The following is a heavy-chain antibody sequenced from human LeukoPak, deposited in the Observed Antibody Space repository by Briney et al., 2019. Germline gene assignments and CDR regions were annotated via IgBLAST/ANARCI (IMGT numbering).Heavy chain of an antibody. CDR2: ISSSSSTI. CDR3: ARDLETRGSAFDI. D-gene: IGHD3-16*01. V-gene: IGHV3-48*04. Sequence: PGGSLRLSCAASGFTFSSYSMNWVRQAPGKGLEWVSYISSSSSTIYYADSVKGRFTISRDNAKNSLYLQLNSLRAEDTAVYYCARDLETRGSAFDIWGQGTMVTVSS. CDR1: GFTFSSYS. J-gene: IGHJ3*02.